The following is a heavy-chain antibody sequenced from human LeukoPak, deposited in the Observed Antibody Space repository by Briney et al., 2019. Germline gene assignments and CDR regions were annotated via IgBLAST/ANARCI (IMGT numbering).Heavy chain of an antibody. J-gene: IGHJ5*02. Sequence: SGTLSLTCAVSGGSISSGGYSWSWIRQPPGKGLEWIGYIYHSGSTYYNPSLKSRVTISVGRSKNQFSLKLSSVTAADTAVYYCARTTVTTSYWFDPWGQGTLVTVSS. CDR2: IYHSGST. D-gene: IGHD4-17*01. V-gene: IGHV4-30-2*01. CDR3: ARTTVTTSYWFDP. CDR1: GGSISSGGYS.